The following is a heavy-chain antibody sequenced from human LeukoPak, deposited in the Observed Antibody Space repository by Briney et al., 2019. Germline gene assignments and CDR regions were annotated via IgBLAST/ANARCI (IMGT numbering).Heavy chain of an antibody. CDR2: MNPNRGNT. J-gene: IGHJ5*02. CDR3: EKSQPAKYYYDSSGYPDP. Sequence: ASMKVSCTASGYTFTSYDFNLVRQATGQGLELMGWMNPNRGNTGYAQKYSGRVTMTRTTSISTAYLELRSMRSHDTAVYYCEKSQPAKYYYDSSGYPDPWGQGTLVTVSS. D-gene: IGHD3-22*01. CDR1: GYTFTSYD. V-gene: IGHV1-8*01.